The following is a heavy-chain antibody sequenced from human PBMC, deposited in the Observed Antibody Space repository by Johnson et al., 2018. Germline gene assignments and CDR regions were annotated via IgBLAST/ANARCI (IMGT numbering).Heavy chain of an antibody. CDR2: IGYDGSNR. Sequence: QVQLVESGGGVVLPGRSLRLSCAASGFTFNSHGMHWVRQAPGKGLEWVALIGYDGSNRYYADSVKGRFTISRDNSKNTLYLQMTSLRVEDTGVYFCARDRAAVATNFDYWGQGTLVTVSS. V-gene: IGHV3-33*01. J-gene: IGHJ4*02. CDR3: ARDRAAVATNFDY. D-gene: IGHD5-12*01. CDR1: GFTFNSHG.